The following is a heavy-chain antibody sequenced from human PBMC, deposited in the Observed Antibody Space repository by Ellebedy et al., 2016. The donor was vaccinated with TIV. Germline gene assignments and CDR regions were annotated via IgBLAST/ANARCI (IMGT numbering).Heavy chain of an antibody. D-gene: IGHD2-2*01. CDR2: IIPIFGTA. CDR3: ARGRNTEVVPAAMPESPDY. V-gene: IGHV1-69*13. J-gene: IGHJ4*02. Sequence: SVKVSXXASGGTFSSYAISWVRQAPGQGLEWMGGIIPIFGTANYAQKFQGRVTITADESTSTAYMELSSLRSEDTAVYYCARGRNTEVVPAAMPESPDYWGQGTLVTVSS. CDR1: GGTFSSYA.